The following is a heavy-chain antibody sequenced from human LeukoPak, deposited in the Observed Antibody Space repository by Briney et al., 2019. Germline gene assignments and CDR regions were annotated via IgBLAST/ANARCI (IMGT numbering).Heavy chain of an antibody. CDR3: AKPDGGTPNGAFDI. J-gene: IGHJ3*02. Sequence: ASVKVSCKASGYTFTSYGISWVRQAPGQGLEWMGWISAYNGNTNYAQKLQGRVTMTTDTSTSTAYMELRSLRSDDTAVYYCAKPDGGTPNGAFDIWGQGTMVTVSS. CDR2: ISAYNGNT. D-gene: IGHD4-23*01. CDR1: GYTFTSYG. V-gene: IGHV1-18*01.